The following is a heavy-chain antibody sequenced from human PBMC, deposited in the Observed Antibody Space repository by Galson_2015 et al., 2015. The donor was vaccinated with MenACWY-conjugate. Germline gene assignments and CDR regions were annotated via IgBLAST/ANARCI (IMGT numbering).Heavy chain of an antibody. D-gene: IGHD3-10*01. CDR1: GFSFSSYA. CDR2: ITGSGGST. Sequence: SLRLSCATSGFSFSSYAMSWVRQAPGKRLEWVSTITGSGGSTYYADSVKGRFTISRDNSKNTLFLQMDSLRAEDTAIYYCAESPIPGVWFGALNYWGQGTLVTVSS. CDR3: AESPIPGVWFGALNY. J-gene: IGHJ4*02. V-gene: IGHV3-23*01.